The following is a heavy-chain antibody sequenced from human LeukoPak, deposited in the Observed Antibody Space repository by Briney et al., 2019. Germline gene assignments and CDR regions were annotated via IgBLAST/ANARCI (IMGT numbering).Heavy chain of an antibody. Sequence: PSETLSLTCTVSGGSISSYYWSWIRQPPGKGLEWIGYIYYSGSTNYNPSLKSRVSISVDTSKNQFSLKLSSVTAADTAVYYCACLYSSAWYAFNYWGQGTLVTVSS. D-gene: IGHD6-13*01. V-gene: IGHV4-59*01. CDR1: GGSISSYY. J-gene: IGHJ4*02. CDR3: ACLYSSAWYAFNY. CDR2: IYYSGST.